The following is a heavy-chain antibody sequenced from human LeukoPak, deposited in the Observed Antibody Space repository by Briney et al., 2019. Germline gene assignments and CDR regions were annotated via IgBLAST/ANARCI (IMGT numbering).Heavy chain of an antibody. CDR2: INHSGRT. J-gene: IGHJ4*02. D-gene: IGHD5-18*01. V-gene: IGHV4-34*01. Sequence: SETLSPTCAVYGGSLSGYYWSWIRQPPGKGLEWIGEINHSGRTNYNPSLKSRVTISVDTSKNQFSLKLSSVAAADTAVYYCATWSGYSYGLFDYWGQGTLVTVSS. CDR3: ATWSGYSYGLFDY. CDR1: GGSLSGYY.